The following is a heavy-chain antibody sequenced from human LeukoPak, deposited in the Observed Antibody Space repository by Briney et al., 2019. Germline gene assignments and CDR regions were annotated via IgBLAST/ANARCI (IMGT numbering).Heavy chain of an antibody. CDR3: ASNVVVTGTGWFDP. CDR1: GGSFSDYY. J-gene: IGHJ5*02. Sequence: SETLSHTCAVYGGSFSDYYWSWIRQPPGKGLEWIGEINHSGSTNYNPSLKSRVTISVDTSKNQFSLKLSSVTAADTAVYYCASNVVVTGTGWFDPWGQGTLVTVSS. CDR2: INHSGST. V-gene: IGHV4-34*01. D-gene: IGHD2-2*01.